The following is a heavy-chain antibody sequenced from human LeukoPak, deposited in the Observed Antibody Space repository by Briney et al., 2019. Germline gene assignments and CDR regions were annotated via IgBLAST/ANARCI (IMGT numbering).Heavy chain of an antibody. CDR3: ANKRNAAPYYFDY. CDR1: GGSISSNNW. J-gene: IGHJ4*02. D-gene: IGHD6-25*01. Sequence: SGTLSLTCAVSGGSISSNNWWSWVRQPPGKGLEWIGEIHHSGSTNYNPSLKSPVTISVDKSKNQFSLKLSSVTAADTAVYYCANKRNAAPYYFDYWGQGTLVTVSS. CDR2: IHHSGST. V-gene: IGHV4-4*02.